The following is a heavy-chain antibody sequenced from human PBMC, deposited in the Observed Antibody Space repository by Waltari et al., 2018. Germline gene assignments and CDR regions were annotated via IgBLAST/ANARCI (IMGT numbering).Heavy chain of an antibody. V-gene: IGHV3-9*01. J-gene: IGHJ4*02. CDR1: GLIFDDYG. Sequence: VHLVESGGGLVRPGRSLRLSCAASGLIFDDYGMAWVRQAPGKGLEWVAGINWNSGTIHYADSVKGRFTISRDNAENSLYLQMNSLTTEDTAVYYCTKDMDGATAMAPRLDFWGQGTLVTVSS. D-gene: IGHD5-18*01. CDR3: TKDMDGATAMAPRLDF. CDR2: INWNSGTI.